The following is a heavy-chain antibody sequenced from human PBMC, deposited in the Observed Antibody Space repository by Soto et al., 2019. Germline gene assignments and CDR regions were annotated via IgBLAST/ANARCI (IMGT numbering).Heavy chain of an antibody. J-gene: IGHJ1*01. V-gene: IGHV3-23*01. CDR2: ISGSGGST. Sequence: EVQLLESGGGLVQPGGSLRLSCAASGFTFSSYAMSWVRQAPGKGLEWVSAISGSGGSTYYADSVKGRFTISRDNSKNTMYLQMNSLRAEDTGVYYCAKDSGGYYDSSGYYPTAEYFQHWGQGTLVTVSS. CDR1: GFTFSSYA. CDR3: AKDSGGYYDSSGYYPTAEYFQH. D-gene: IGHD3-22*01.